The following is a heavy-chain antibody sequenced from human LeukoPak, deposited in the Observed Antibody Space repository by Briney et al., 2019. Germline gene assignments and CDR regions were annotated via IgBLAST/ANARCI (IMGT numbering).Heavy chain of an antibody. CDR1: GFTFDDYA. V-gene: IGHV3-9*01. J-gene: IGHJ4*02. CDR3: AKDISYYGSGSYFDY. CDR2: ISWNSGSI. Sequence: GRSLRLSCAASGFTFDDYAMHWVRQAPGKGLEWVSGISWNSGSIGYADSVKGRFTISRDNAKNSLYLQMNSLRAEDTALYYCAKDISYYGSGSYFDYWGQGTLVTVSS. D-gene: IGHD3-10*01.